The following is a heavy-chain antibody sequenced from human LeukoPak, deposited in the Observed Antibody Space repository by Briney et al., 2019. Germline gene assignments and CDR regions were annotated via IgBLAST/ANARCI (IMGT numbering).Heavy chain of an antibody. CDR3: ARDPPPYSSFHMDV. CDR2: ISYDGSNK. CDR1: GFTFSSYA. J-gene: IGHJ6*03. Sequence: GRSLRLSCAASGFTFSSYAMHWVRQAPGKGREWVAVISYDGSNKYYADSVKGRFTISRDNSKNTLYLQMNSLRAEDTAVYYCARDPPPYSSFHMDVWGKGTTVTVSS. D-gene: IGHD6-6*01. V-gene: IGHV3-30*01.